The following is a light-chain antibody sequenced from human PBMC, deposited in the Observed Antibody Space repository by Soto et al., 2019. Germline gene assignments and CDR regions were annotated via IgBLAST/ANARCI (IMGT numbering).Light chain of an antibody. Sequence: EVVLTQSPVTLSLSPGERATLSCRASQSVSSYLAWYQQKPGQAPRLLIYDVSNRATDIPARFSGSGSGTDFTLTISSLEPEDFAVYYCQQRNYWQVTFGQGTRLEMK. V-gene: IGKV3-11*01. CDR3: QQRNYWQVT. CDR2: DVS. CDR1: QSVSSY. J-gene: IGKJ5*01.